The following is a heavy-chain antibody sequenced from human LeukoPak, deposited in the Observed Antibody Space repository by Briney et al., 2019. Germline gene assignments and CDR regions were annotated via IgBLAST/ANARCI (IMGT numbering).Heavy chain of an antibody. V-gene: IGHV1-2*02. CDR3: ARLGDCSGGSCSSDY. D-gene: IGHD2-15*01. J-gene: IGHJ4*02. CDR1: GYTFTGYY. CDR2: INPNSGGT. Sequence: GASVKVSCKASGYTFTGYYMHWVRQAPGQGREWMGWINPNSGGTNYAQKFQGRVTMTRDTSISTAYMELSRLRSDDTAVYYCARLGDCSGGSCSSDYWGQGTLVTVSS.